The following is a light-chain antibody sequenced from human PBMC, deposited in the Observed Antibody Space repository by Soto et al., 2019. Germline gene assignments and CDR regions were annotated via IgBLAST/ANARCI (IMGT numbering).Light chain of an antibody. CDR1: SSDVGGYNH. CDR2: AVS. Sequence: QPVLTQPASGSGSPGQSITISCTGTSSDVGGYNHVSWYQHSPGKAPKLILFAVSDRPSGVSHRFSGSKSGNTASLTISGLQAEDEADYYCCSYTSLSTVVFGGGTKLTVL. V-gene: IGLV2-14*01. CDR3: CSYTSLSTVV. J-gene: IGLJ2*01.